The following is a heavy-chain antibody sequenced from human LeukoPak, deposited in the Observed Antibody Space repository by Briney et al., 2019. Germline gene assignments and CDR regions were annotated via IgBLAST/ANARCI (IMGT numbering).Heavy chain of an antibody. J-gene: IGHJ4*02. V-gene: IGHV4-4*07. Sequence: SETLSLTCTVSGGSISSYYWSWIRQPAGKGLEWIGHIFTSGSTNYNPSLKSRATISVDTSKNQLSLKLTSATAADAAMYYCARGNIAVAVFDYWGQGTLVTVSS. D-gene: IGHD6-19*01. CDR2: IFTSGST. CDR3: ARGNIAVAVFDY. CDR1: GGSISSYY.